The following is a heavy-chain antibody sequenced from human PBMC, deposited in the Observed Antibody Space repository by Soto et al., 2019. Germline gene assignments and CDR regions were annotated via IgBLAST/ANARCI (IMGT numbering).Heavy chain of an antibody. CDR1: GFTFSSYA. V-gene: IGHV3-23*01. Sequence: GGSLRLSCAASGFTFSSYAMSWVRQAPGKGLDWVSVITGSGDSTYYADSVKGRFTISRDNSKNTLYLQMHSLRAEDRAVYYCARVEGLTLVRGPLGGRGFDIWGQGTMVTVSS. D-gene: IGHD3-10*01. CDR3: ARVEGLTLVRGPLGGRGFDI. J-gene: IGHJ3*02. CDR2: ITGSGDST.